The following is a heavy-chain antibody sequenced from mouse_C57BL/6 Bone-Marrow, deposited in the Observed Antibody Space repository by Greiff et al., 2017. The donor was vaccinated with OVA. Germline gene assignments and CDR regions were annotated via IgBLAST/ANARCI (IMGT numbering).Heavy chain of an antibody. V-gene: IGHV5-4*01. CDR1: GFTLSSYA. J-gene: IGHJ4*01. Sequence: DVKLVESGGGLVKPGGSLKLSCAASGFTLSSYAMSWVRQTPEKRLEWVATISDGGSYTYYPDNVKGRFTISRDNAKNNLYLQMSHLKSEDTAMYYCARDRYYYGRSSYAMDYWGKGTSVTVSS. D-gene: IGHD1-1*01. CDR3: ARDRYYYGRSSYAMDY. CDR2: ISDGGSYT.